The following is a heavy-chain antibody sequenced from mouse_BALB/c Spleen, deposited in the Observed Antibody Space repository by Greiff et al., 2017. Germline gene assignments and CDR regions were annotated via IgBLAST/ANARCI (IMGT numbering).Heavy chain of an antibody. CDR3: ARSFYYYGSSYAMDY. Sequence: LVKTGASVKISCKASGYSFTGYYMHWVKQSHGKSLEWIGYISCYNGATSYNQKFKGKATFTVDTSSSTAYMQFNSLTSEDSAVYYCARSFYYYGSSYAMDYWGQGTSVTVSS. J-gene: IGHJ4*01. D-gene: IGHD1-1*01. V-gene: IGHV1S34*01. CDR2: ISCYNGAT. CDR1: GYSFTGYY.